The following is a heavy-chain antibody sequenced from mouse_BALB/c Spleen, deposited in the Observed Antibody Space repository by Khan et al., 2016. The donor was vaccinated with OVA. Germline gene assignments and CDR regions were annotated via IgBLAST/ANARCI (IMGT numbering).Heavy chain of an antibody. Sequence: QIQLVQSGPELKKPGETVKISCKASGHTFTNFGMNWVKQAPGKGLKWMGWINTYTGEPTYADDFNGRFAFSLEASASTAYLPLNNLTNEDTAKNFCARPPYFSYAMDNWGKGTSGTVSS. D-gene: IGHD2-10*01. V-gene: IGHV9-3-1*01. CDR3: ARPPYFSYAMDN. J-gene: IGHJ4*01. CDR2: INTYTGEP. CDR1: GHTFTNFG.